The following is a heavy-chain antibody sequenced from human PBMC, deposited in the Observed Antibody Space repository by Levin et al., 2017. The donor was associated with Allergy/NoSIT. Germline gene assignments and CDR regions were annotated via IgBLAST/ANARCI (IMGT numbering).Heavy chain of an antibody. CDR3: AKQSSGYYLDY. D-gene: IGHD3-22*01. Sequence: GGSLRLSCAASGFTFSSYAMSWVRQAPGKGLEWVSLISSNGGSTYYADSVKGRFTISRDNSKNTLYLQMNGLRAEDTAVYYCAKQSSGYYLDYWGQGTLVTVSS. CDR2: ISSNGGST. V-gene: IGHV3-23*01. J-gene: IGHJ4*02. CDR1: GFTFSSYA.